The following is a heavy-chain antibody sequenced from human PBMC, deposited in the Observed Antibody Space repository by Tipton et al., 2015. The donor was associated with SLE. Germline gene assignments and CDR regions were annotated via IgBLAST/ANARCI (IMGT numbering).Heavy chain of an antibody. CDR3: APNDAFGI. CDR2: INHSGST. V-gene: IGHV4-34*01. J-gene: IGHJ3*02. CDR1: GGSFSGRY. Sequence: TLSLTCAVYGGSFSGRYWSWIRQPPGKGLEWIGEINHSGSTNYNPSLKSRVTISVDTSKNQFSLKLTSVTAADTAVYYCAPNDAFGIWGQGTMVTVSS.